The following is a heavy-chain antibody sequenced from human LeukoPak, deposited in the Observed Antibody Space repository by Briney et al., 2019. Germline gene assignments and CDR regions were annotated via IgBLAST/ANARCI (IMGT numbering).Heavy chain of an antibody. V-gene: IGHV3-74*01. CDR1: GFTFSSYW. CDR2: INGDGSTS. CDR3: ARASNRNSINFDY. Sequence: RGSLRLSCAASGFTFSSYWMHWVRQAPGKGLVWVSRINGDGSTSNYADSVKGRFTISRDNAKNTLYLQMNSLRAEDTAVYYCARASNRNSINFDYWGQGTLVTVSS. D-gene: IGHD1-1*01. J-gene: IGHJ4*02.